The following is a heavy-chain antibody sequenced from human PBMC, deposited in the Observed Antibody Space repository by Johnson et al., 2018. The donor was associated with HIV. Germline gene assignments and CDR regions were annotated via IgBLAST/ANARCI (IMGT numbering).Heavy chain of an antibody. D-gene: IGHD1-26*01. CDR3: ARDRGYLDAFDI. CDR1: GFTFSNYP. CDR2: ISYDGSNK. J-gene: IGHJ3*02. V-gene: IGHV3-30*04. Sequence: QVQLVESGGGVVRPGRSLRLSCAASGFTFSNYPMHWVRQAPGKGLEWVAVISYDGSNKYYADSVKGRFTISRDNSKNTLYLQMNSLRAEDTAVFYCARDRGYLDAFDIWGQGTMVTVSS.